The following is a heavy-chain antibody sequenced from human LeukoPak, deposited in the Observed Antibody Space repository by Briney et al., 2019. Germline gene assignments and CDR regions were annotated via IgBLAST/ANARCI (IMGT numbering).Heavy chain of an antibody. CDR3: ASESGYYYFDY. J-gene: IGHJ4*02. V-gene: IGHV4-34*01. CDR2: INHSGST. Sequence: SETPSLTCAVYGGSFSGYYWSWIRQPPGKGLEWIGEINHSGSTNYNPSLKSRVTISVDTSKNQFSLKLSSVTAADTAVYYCASESGYYYFDYWGQGTLVTVSS. D-gene: IGHD3-22*01. CDR1: GGSFSGYY.